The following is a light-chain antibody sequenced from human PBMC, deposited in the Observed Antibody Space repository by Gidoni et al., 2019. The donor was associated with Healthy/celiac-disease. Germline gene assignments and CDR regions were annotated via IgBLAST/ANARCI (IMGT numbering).Light chain of an antibody. CDR3: QQRSNWPPYT. Sequence: EILLTQSPSTLSWSPGERATLSCRASQRVSCYLAWYQQKPGQAPRLLISDASNRATDIPARFSGSGSGTDFPLTISSLEPEDLAVYYCQQRSNWPPYTFGQGTKLEIK. CDR2: DAS. CDR1: QRVSCY. V-gene: IGKV3-11*01. J-gene: IGKJ2*01.